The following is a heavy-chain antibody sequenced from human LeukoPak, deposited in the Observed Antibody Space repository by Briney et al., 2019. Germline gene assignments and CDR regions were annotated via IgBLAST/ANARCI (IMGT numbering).Heavy chain of an antibody. V-gene: IGHV3-23*01. J-gene: IGHJ3*02. D-gene: IGHD2/OR15-2a*01. Sequence: GGSLRLSCAASGCTFSSYAMSWVRQAPGKGLEWVSAISASGVSTYSADSVKGRFIISRDNAKSTLYLQMNSLRAEDTAVHYCARAPGKYFASDIWGQGTTVTVSS. CDR2: ISASGVST. CDR3: ARAPGKYFASDI. CDR1: GCTFSSYA.